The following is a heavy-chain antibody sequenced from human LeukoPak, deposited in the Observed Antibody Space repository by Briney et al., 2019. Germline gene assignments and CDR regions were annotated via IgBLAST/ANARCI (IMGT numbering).Heavy chain of an antibody. CDR2: IDNAGSIT. Sequence: GGSLRLSCAASGFTFSNYWIHWVRQAPGKGLVWVSRIDNAGSITTYADSVKGRFTISRDNAKNSLYLQMNSLRAEDTAVYYCAREGSLRFLEWLPYAEFWFDPWGQGTLVTVSS. V-gene: IGHV3-74*03. CDR1: GFTFSNYW. J-gene: IGHJ5*02. CDR3: AREGSLRFLEWLPYAEFWFDP. D-gene: IGHD3-3*01.